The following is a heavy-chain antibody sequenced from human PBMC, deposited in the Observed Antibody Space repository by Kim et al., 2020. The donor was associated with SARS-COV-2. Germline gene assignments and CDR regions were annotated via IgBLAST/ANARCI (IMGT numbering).Heavy chain of an antibody. V-gene: IGHV5-51*01. CDR3: ARRGDGYSPFVDY. Sequence: YSPAFQGKVTIPADKSISTAYLQWSSLKASDTAMYYCARRGDGYSPFVDYWGQGTLVTVSS. D-gene: IGHD5-18*01. J-gene: IGHJ4*02.